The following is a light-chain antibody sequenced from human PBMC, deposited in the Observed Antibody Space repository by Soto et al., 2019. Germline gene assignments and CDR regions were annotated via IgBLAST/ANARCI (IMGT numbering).Light chain of an antibody. Sequence: DIVMTQSPLSLPVTPGEPASISCRSSQSLLHSNGYNYLDWYLQKPGQSPQLLIYLGSNRASGVPDRFSGSGSGTDFTLTISSLQREDIAAYYCQQANSFPITFGQGTRLEIK. J-gene: IGKJ5*01. V-gene: IGKV2-28*01. CDR1: QSLLHSNGYNY. CDR3: QQANSFPIT. CDR2: LGS.